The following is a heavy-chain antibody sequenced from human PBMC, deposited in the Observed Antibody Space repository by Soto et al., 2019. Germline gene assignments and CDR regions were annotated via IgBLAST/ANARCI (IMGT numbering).Heavy chain of an antibody. Sequence: DVQLVASGGGLVQPGGSLTLPCAVSGFTFSNHWMGWVRQTPRKGLEWVANIGPDGSGKYYVDSLKGRFTISRDNAKDSLYLHMSSLGVEDTGIYHCARWIRGTPDYWGQGTLVTVSS. V-gene: IGHV3-7*04. CDR3: ARWIRGTPDY. CDR1: GFTFSNHW. D-gene: IGHD3-10*01. CDR2: IGPDGSGK. J-gene: IGHJ4*02.